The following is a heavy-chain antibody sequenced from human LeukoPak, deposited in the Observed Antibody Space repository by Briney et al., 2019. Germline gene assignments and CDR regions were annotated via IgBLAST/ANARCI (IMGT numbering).Heavy chain of an antibody. CDR3: ERGNGYGSSPFDH. Sequence: GGSLRLSCAASGFTFSSYWMSWVRQAPGKGLEWVANIKQDGSEKYYVDSVKGRFTISRDNTKNSLYLQMNSLRAEDTAVYYCERGNGYGSSPFDHWGQGTLVTVSS. D-gene: IGHD6-13*01. CDR2: IKQDGSEK. CDR1: GFTFSSYW. V-gene: IGHV3-7*03. J-gene: IGHJ4*02.